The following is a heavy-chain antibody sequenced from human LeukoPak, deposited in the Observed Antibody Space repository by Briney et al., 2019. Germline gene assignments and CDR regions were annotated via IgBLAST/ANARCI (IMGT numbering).Heavy chain of an antibody. Sequence: PSETLSLTCTVSGGSVSSGSYYWSWIRQPPGKGLEWIGYIYYSGSTNYSPSLKSRVTISLDTTKNQFSLKLSSVTAADTAVYYCARRTAAGTFDYWGQGTLVTVSS. CDR3: ARRTAAGTFDY. D-gene: IGHD6-13*01. CDR2: IYYSGST. J-gene: IGHJ4*02. CDR1: GGSVSSGSYY. V-gene: IGHV4-61*01.